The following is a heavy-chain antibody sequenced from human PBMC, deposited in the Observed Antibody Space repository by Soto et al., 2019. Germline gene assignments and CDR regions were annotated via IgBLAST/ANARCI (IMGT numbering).Heavy chain of an antibody. CDR3: ARDLGVVTATGWFDP. CDR2: IIPILGIA. D-gene: IGHD2-21*02. J-gene: IGHJ5*02. Sequence: QVQLVQSGAEVKKPGSSVKVSCKASGGTFSSYTISWVRQAPGQGLEWMGRIIPILGIANYAQKFQGRVTSTADKSTSTAYMELSSLRSEDTAVYYCARDLGVVTATGWFDPWGQGTLVTVSS. V-gene: IGHV1-69*08. CDR1: GGTFSSYT.